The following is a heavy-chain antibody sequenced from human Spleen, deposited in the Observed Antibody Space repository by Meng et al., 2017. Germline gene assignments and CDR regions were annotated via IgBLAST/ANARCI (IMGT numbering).Heavy chain of an antibody. V-gene: IGHV1-2*06. D-gene: IGHD6-13*01. CDR2: IDPKSGDT. Sequence: QVQLGQSGAEVKKPGASVKVSCKPSGYTFPDYWLHWVRRAPGQGLEWMGRIDPKSGDTQYAQRFQGRVTMTGDTSISTAYMELSGLRSDDTAMYYCARDEDISAAGKLFGDYWGQGTLVTVSS. J-gene: IGHJ4*02. CDR1: GYTFPDYW. CDR3: ARDEDISAAGKLFGDY.